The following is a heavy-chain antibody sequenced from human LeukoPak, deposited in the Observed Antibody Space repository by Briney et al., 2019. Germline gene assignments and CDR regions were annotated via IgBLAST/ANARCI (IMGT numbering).Heavy chain of an antibody. CDR1: GFTFSAYA. CDR3: ARDQGFSYYYYYMDV. D-gene: IGHD3-3*01. J-gene: IGHJ6*03. V-gene: IGHV3-7*01. Sequence: PGGSLRLSCEASGFTFSAYAMGWVRQAPGKGLEWVANINQDGSEKYYVDSVKGRFTISRDNAKNSLYLQMNSLRAEDTAVYYCARDQGFSYYYYYMDVWGKGTTVTISS. CDR2: INQDGSEK.